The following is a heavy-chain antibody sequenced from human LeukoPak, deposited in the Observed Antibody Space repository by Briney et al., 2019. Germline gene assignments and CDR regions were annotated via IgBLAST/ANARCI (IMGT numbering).Heavy chain of an antibody. V-gene: IGHV3-21*01. Sequence: GGSLRLSCAASGFTFSSYSMNWVRRPPGKGLEWVSSISSSSSYIYYADSVKGRFTISRDNAKNSLYLQMNSLRAEDTAVYYCARDTYYYDSSGYPVDYWGQGTLVTVSS. D-gene: IGHD3-22*01. CDR1: GFTFSSYS. J-gene: IGHJ4*02. CDR2: ISSSSSYI. CDR3: ARDTYYYDSSGYPVDY.